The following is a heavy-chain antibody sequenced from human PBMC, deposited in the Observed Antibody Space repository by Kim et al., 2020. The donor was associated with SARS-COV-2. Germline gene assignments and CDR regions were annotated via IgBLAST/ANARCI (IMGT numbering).Heavy chain of an antibody. Sequence: GGSLRLSCAASGFTFSSYSMHWVRQAPGKGLEWVSYISSSSSNIYYADSVKGRFTISRDNAKNSLYLQMNSLRAEDTAVYYCARDTTHLTTVTTSDYPPPTGAFDIWGQGTMVTVSS. V-gene: IGHV3-48*04. J-gene: IGHJ3*02. D-gene: IGHD4-17*01. CDR2: ISSSSSNI. CDR1: GFTFSSYS. CDR3: ARDTTHLTTVTTSDYPPPTGAFDI.